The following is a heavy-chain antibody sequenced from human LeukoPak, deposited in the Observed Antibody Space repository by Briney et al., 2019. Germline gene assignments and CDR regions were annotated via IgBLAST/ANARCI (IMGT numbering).Heavy chain of an antibody. CDR2: INPNSGGT. Sequence: ASVTVSCKASGYTFTGYYMHWVRQAPGQGLEWMGWINPNSGGTNYAQKFQGRVTMTRDTSISTAYMELSRLRSDDTAVYYCARDLEDTAGFDYWGQGTLVTVSS. V-gene: IGHV1-2*02. J-gene: IGHJ4*02. D-gene: IGHD5-18*01. CDR3: ARDLEDTAGFDY. CDR1: GYTFTGYY.